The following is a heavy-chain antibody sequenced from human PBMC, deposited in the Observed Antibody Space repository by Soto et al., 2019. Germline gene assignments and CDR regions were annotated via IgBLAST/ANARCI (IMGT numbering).Heavy chain of an antibody. CDR3: AKGAPWQLMTY. V-gene: IGHV4-39*01. J-gene: IGHJ4*02. Sequence: QLQLQESGPGLVKPSETLSLTCTVSGGSISSSSYYWGWIRQPPGKGLEWIGSIYYSGSTYYNPSLKSRVTISVDTSKNQFSLKLSSVTAADTAVYYSAKGAPWQLMTYWRQGTLVTVSS. D-gene: IGHD1-26*01. CDR1: GGSISSSSYY. CDR2: IYYSGST.